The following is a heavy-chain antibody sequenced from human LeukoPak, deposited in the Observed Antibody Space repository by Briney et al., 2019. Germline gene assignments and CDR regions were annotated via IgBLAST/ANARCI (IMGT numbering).Heavy chain of an antibody. CDR1: GGTFSSYA. J-gene: IGHJ3*02. CDR3: ARPSSWQLPQDSGTAFDI. Sequence: GASVKVSCKASGGTFSSYAISWVRQAPGQGLEWMGGIIPIFGTANYAQKFQGRVTITADESTSTAYMELSSLRSEDTAVYYCARPSSWQLPQDSGTAFDIWGQGTMVTVSS. V-gene: IGHV1-69*13. D-gene: IGHD1-26*01. CDR2: IIPIFGTA.